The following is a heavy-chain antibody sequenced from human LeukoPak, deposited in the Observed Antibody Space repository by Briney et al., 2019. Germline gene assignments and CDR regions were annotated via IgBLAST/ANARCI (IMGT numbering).Heavy chain of an antibody. CDR2: FTGSSGRT. Sequence: PGGSLRLSCAASGFTFSSYAMSWVRQAPGKGLEWVSAFTGSSGRTYYADSVKGRFTISRDNSKNTLYLQMNSLRAEDTAVYYCAKARKNYDSNCYSTLGYWGQGTLVTVSS. J-gene: IGHJ4*02. D-gene: IGHD3-22*01. CDR1: GFTFSSYA. V-gene: IGHV3-23*01. CDR3: AKARKNYDSNCYSTLGY.